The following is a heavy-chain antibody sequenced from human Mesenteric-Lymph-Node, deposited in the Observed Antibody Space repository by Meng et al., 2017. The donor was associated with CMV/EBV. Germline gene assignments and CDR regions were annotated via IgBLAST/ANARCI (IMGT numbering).Heavy chain of an antibody. Sequence: QVQLTQGCGGLLQPLETLSLTCAVYGGSFSGYYWSWIRQPPGKGLEWIGEINHSGSTNYTPSLKSRVTISVDTSKNQFSLKLSSVTAADTAVYYCARHQRWLKSEGGFNYWGQGTLVTVSS. CDR1: GGSFSGYY. V-gene: IGHV4-34*01. CDR2: INHSGST. J-gene: IGHJ4*02. D-gene: IGHD4-23*01. CDR3: ARHQRWLKSEGGFNY.